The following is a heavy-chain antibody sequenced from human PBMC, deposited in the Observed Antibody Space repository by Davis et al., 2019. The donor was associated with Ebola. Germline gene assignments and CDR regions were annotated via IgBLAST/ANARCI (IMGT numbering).Heavy chain of an antibody. D-gene: IGHD3-10*01. CDR3: AKLSYYYGSGSYYNADYFDY. V-gene: IGHV3-23*01. CDR2: ISGSGGST. CDR1: GFTFSSYA. Sequence: GESLKISCAASGFTFSSYAMSWVRQAPGKGLEWVSAISGSGGSTYYADSVKGRFTISRDNSKNTLCLQMNSLRAEDTAVYYCAKLSYYYGSGSYYNADYFDYWGQGTLVTVSS. J-gene: IGHJ4*02.